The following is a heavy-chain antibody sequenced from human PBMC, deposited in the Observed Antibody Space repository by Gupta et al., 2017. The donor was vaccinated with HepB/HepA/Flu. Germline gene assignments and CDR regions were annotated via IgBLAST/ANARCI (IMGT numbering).Heavy chain of an antibody. D-gene: IGHD1-26*01. J-gene: IGHJ4*02. Sequence: QVQLQQWGAGLLKPSETLSLTCAVYGGSFSGYYWSWIRQPPGKGLEWIGEINHSGSTNYNPALKSRVTISVDTSKNQFSLKLSSVTAADTAVYYCASQSIVGVRGVDYGGQGTLVTVSS. CDR2: INHSGST. V-gene: IGHV4-34*01. CDR3: ASQSIVGVRGVDY. CDR1: GGSFSGYY.